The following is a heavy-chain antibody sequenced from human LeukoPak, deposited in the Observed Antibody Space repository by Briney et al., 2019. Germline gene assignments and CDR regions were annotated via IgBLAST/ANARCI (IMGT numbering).Heavy chain of an antibody. J-gene: IGHJ4*02. CDR3: AKSFRSTSLDY. Sequence: QPGGSLRLSCAASGFTFSSYAMTWVRQAPGKGLEWVSAISGSGDSTYYADSVKGRFTISRDNSRNTLYLQMNSLRAGDTAVYYCAKSFRSTSLDYWGQGTLVTVSS. D-gene: IGHD2-2*01. CDR1: GFTFSSYA. V-gene: IGHV3-23*01. CDR2: ISGSGDST.